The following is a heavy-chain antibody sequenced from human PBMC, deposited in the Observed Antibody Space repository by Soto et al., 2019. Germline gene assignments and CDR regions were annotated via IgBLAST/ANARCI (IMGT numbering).Heavy chain of an antibody. CDR3: ARGAGGSDY. J-gene: IGHJ4*02. CDR1: GGSISSYY. CDR2: IYYSGST. Sequence: QVQLQESGPGLVKPSETLSLTCTVSGGSISSYYWSWIRQPPGKGLEWIGYIYYSGSTNYNPSLKSRVTISVDTSKNQFSLKLSSVPAADTAVYYCARGAGGSDYWGQGTLVTVSS. D-gene: IGHD3-16*01. V-gene: IGHV4-59*01.